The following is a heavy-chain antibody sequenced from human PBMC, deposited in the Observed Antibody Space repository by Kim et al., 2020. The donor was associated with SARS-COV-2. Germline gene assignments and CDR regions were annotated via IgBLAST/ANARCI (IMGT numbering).Heavy chain of an antibody. J-gene: IGHJ4*02. V-gene: IGHV3-23*01. CDR2: T. D-gene: IGHD3-3*01. Sequence: TDDADSVKCRFTISRDNATNTLYLQMNSLRAADTAVYYCAKDLSREWLSYWGQGTLVTVSS. CDR3: AKDLSREWLSY.